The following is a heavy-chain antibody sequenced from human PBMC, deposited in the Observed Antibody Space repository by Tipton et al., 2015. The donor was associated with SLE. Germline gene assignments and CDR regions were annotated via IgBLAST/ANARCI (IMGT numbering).Heavy chain of an antibody. V-gene: IGHV4-59*07. Sequence: TLSLTCTVSGGSISSYYWSWIRQPPGKGLEWIGYIYYSGSTNYNPSLKSRVTISVDTSKNQFSLKLSSVTAADTAVYYCASGRAVAGGDYFDLWGQGTLVTVSS. CDR3: ASGRAVAGGDYFDL. D-gene: IGHD6-19*01. J-gene: IGHJ4*02. CDR1: GGSISSYY. CDR2: IYYSGST.